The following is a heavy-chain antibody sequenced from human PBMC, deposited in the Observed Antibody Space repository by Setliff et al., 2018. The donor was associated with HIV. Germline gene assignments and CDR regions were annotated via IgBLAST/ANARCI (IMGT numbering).Heavy chain of an antibody. CDR1: GFTFSSYS. D-gene: IGHD3-10*01. CDR3: TRDSYDDSYYYGMDV. V-gene: IGHV3-21*01. Sequence: GGSLRLSCAASGFTFSSYSMNWVRQAPGKGLEWVSSISSSSSYIYYADSVKGRFTISRDNAKNSLYLQMNSLRAEDTAAYYCTRDSYDDSYYYGMDVWGQGTTVTVSS. J-gene: IGHJ6*02. CDR2: ISSSSSYI.